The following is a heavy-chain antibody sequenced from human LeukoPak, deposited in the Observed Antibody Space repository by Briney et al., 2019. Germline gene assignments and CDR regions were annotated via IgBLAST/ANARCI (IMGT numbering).Heavy chain of an antibody. CDR3: ASAFLTGYYRNWFDP. J-gene: IGHJ5*02. D-gene: IGHD3-9*01. V-gene: IGHV3-23*01. CDR1: GFSFSSYA. CDR2: ISANGVDT. Sequence: GGSLRLSCAASGFSFSSYAMSWVRQGPGKGLEWVSTISANGVDTYSADSVKGRFTISRDNSKNTLYLQMNSLRVGDTAVYYCASAFLTGYYRNWFDPWGQGTPVTVSS.